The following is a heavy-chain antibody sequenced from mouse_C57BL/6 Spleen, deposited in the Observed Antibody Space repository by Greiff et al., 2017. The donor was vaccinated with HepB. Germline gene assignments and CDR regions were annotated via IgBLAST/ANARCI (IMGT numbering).Heavy chain of an antibody. J-gene: IGHJ2*01. Sequence: VQLQQSGAELVRPGASVKLSCKASGYTFTDYYINWVKQRPGQGLEWIARIYPGSGNTYYNEKFKGKATLTAEKSSSTAYMQLSSLTSEDSAVYFCARSSYGNCDYWGQGTTLTVSS. CDR3: ARSSYGNCDY. CDR2: IYPGSGNT. V-gene: IGHV1-76*01. D-gene: IGHD2-10*02. CDR1: GYTFTDYY.